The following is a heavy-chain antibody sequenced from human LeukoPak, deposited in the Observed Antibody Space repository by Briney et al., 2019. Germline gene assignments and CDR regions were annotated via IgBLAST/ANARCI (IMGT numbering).Heavy chain of an antibody. V-gene: IGHV3-33*01. CDR3: ARAGSSWSLDY. J-gene: IGHJ4*02. D-gene: IGHD6-13*01. CDR1: GFAFSSYG. CDR2: IWHDGSKK. Sequence: GGSLRLSCAGSGFAFSSYGMHWVRQASGKGLEWVAVIWHDGSKKYYADSVKGRFTISKEDSENTLYLEMNNLRVEDTAVYYCARAGSSWSLDYWGQGTLVTVSS.